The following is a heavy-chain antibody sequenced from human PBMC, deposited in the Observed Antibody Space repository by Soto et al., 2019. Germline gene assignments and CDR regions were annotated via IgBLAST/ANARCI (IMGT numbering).Heavy chain of an antibody. J-gene: IGHJ4*02. V-gene: IGHV4-59*01. CDR1: GGSMTDYF. D-gene: IGHD3-10*01. CDR2: IYYTGPT. Sequence: SETLSVTCTVPGGSMTDYFWNWIRQSPGKGLEWIGYIYYTGPTNYNPSLKSRVTISLDTSKNQYSLRLSSVTTAYTALYCCATGRVLYGSEYWGQGTLVTVSS. CDR3: ATGRVLYGSEY.